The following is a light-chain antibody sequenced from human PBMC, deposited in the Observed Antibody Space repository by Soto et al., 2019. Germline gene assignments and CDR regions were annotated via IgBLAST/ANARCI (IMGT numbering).Light chain of an antibody. J-gene: IGKJ1*01. V-gene: IGKV3-20*01. CDR3: QQYSSSRT. CDR2: GGS. Sequence: EIVLTQSPATLSLSPGERATLCCRASQSVSSYLAWYQQKPGQAPRLLIYGGSSRATGIPVRFSGSGSETDFTLTITRLEPEDFAMYYCQQYSSSRTFGQGTKVDIK. CDR1: QSVSSY.